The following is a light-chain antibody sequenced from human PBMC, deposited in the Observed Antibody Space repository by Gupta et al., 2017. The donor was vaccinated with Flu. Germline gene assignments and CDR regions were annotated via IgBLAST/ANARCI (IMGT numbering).Light chain of an antibody. CDR3: QQTYTIPTT. V-gene: IGKV1-39*01. Sequence: IQMHQSPSSLSASVGDRVTITWRASQSITRYLNWYQQKPGEAPKLLISAASNWQSGLPSRFSGGGSGTVFSLTISSLQPDDFATYYCQQTYTIPTTFGQGTKVEIK. CDR1: QSITRY. CDR2: AAS. J-gene: IGKJ1*01.